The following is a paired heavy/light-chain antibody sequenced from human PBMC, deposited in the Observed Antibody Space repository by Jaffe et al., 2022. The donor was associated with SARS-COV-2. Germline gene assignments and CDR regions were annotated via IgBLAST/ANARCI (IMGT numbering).Heavy chain of an antibody. CDR1: GSSISSYF. J-gene: IGHJ6*02. D-gene: IGHD4-17*01. CDR3: ARGAPYFGDYGNGMDV. CDR2: IYYSGST. V-gene: IGHV4-59*01. Sequence: QVQLQESGPGLVKPSETLSLTCTVSGSSISSYFWSWIRQPPGKGLEWIGYIYYSGSTNYNPSLRSRVTISVDTSKNQFSLKLRSVTAADTAVYYCARGAPYFGDYGNGMDVWGQGTTVTVSS.
Light chain of an antibody. CDR2: KVS. V-gene: IGKV2-30*01. Sequence: DVVMTQSPLSLPVTLGQPASISCRSSQSLVYSDGNTYLNWFQQRPGQSPRRLIYKVSNRDSGVPDRFSGSGSGTDFTLKISRVEAEDVGVYYCMQGTHWPPGYTFGQGTKLEIK. CDR3: MQGTHWPPGYT. CDR1: QSLVYSDGNTY. J-gene: IGKJ2*01.